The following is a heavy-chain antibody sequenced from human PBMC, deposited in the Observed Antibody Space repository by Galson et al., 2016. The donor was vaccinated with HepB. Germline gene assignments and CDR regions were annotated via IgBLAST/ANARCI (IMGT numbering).Heavy chain of an antibody. V-gene: IGHV1-46*01. CDR2: INPSGGTT. D-gene: IGHD3-3*01. Sequence: SVKVSCKASRYTFTNYYIHWVRQAPGQGLEWMGLINPSGGTTSYAQKFQGRVTMTRDTSTSTVYMELSSLRSEDTAMYYCARVFGVAGEFDDWGQGTQVTVSS. CDR3: ARVFGVAGEFDD. CDR1: RYTFTNYY. J-gene: IGHJ4*02.